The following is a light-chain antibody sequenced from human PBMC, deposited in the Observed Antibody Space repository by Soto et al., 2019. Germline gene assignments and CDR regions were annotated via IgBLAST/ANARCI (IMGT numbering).Light chain of an antibody. CDR3: AAWDDTLSVWV. J-gene: IGLJ3*02. V-gene: IGLV1-47*02. CDR1: SSNIGAGYD. CDR2: STN. Sequence: QSVLTQPPSVSGAPGQRVTMSCTGSSSNIGAGYDVHWYQQLPGTAPKVLVYSTNQRPSGVPDRFSGSKSGTSASLAISGLQSEDEADYYCAAWDDTLSVWVFGGGTKVTVL.